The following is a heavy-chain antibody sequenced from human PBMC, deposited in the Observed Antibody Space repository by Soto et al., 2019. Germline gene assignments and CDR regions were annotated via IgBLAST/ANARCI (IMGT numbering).Heavy chain of an antibody. V-gene: IGHV3-66*01. Sequence: GVSLRLSWAAAGCTVISNYMSWVRQAPGKGLEWVSVIYSGGSTYYADSVKGRFTISRDNSKSTLYLQMNSLRAEDTALYYCAKGRSYYYYYGVDVWGQGTTVTVSS. CDR1: GCTVISNY. CDR2: IYSGGST. CDR3: AKGRSYYYYYGVDV. J-gene: IGHJ6*02.